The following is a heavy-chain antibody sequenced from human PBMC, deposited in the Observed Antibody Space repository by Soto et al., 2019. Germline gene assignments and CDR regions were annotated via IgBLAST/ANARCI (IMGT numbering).Heavy chain of an antibody. D-gene: IGHD3-3*01. V-gene: IGHV4-39*01. CDR1: GGSITSSEYY. CDR3: GSQPLDWSGADS. J-gene: IGHJ4*02. Sequence: PSETLSLTCTVSGGSITSSEYYWAWIRQPPGKGLQFVGTIYYSGSSYSNPSLKSRLSMSVDTSKNQFSLTMKSVTAADTGVYWCGSQPLDWSGADSWGQGVLVTVS. CDR2: IYYSGSS.